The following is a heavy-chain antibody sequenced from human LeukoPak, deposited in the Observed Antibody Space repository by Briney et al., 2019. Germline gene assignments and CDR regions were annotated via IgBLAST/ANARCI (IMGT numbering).Heavy chain of an antibody. CDR1: GFTFSNYA. J-gene: IGHJ4*02. Sequence: GGSLRLSCAASGFTFSNYAMSWVRQAPGKGLEWVSSISSSSSYIYYADSVKGRFTLSRDNAKNSLYLQMNSLRAEDTAVYYGARGSGIAVARRGFDYWGQGTLVTVSS. V-gene: IGHV3-21*01. CDR3: ARGSGIAVARRGFDY. CDR2: ISSSSSYI. D-gene: IGHD6-19*01.